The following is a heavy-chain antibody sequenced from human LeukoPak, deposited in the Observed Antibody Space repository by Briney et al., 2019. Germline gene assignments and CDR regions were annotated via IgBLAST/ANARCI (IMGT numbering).Heavy chain of an antibody. D-gene: IGHD3-16*01. CDR1: GFTFSSYA. CDR3: ARARNGGDFDY. J-gene: IGHJ4*02. V-gene: IGHV3-53*01. Sequence: PTGGSLRLSCAASGFTFSSYAMSWVRQAPGKGLEWVSVIYSGGSTYYADSVKGRFTISRDNSKNTLYLQMNSLRAEDTAVYYCARARNGGDFDYWGQGTLVTVSS. CDR2: IYSGGST.